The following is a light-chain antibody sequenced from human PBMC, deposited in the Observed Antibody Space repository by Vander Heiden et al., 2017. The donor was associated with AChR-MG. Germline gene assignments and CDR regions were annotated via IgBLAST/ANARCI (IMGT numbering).Light chain of an antibody. CDR1: ESISHW. J-gene: IGKJ1*01. V-gene: IGKV1-5*03. Sequence: DIQMTQSPSTLYTSVRDRVTITCRASESISHWLAWYQQKPGQAPNLLIYKASNLQSGVPPRFSGSGSGTEFTLTISSLQPDDFATYYCHQDYTHAWTFGQGTRVEIK. CDR2: KAS. CDR3: HQDYTHAWT.